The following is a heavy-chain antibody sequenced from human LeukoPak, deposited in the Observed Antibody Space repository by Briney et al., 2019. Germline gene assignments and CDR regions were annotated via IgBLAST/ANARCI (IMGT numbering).Heavy chain of an antibody. J-gene: IGHJ4*02. CDR3: AKGGGYGSGTYSED. CDR1: GFIFSTYG. CDR2: ISGSGLNT. Sequence: GGSLRLSCAASGFIFSTYGMTWVRQAPGRGLEWVSGISGSGLNTYYADSVKGRFTSSRDNSKNMLYLQMNSLRAEDTAVYYCAKGGGYGSGTYSEDWGQGILVTVSS. V-gene: IGHV3-23*01. D-gene: IGHD3-10*01.